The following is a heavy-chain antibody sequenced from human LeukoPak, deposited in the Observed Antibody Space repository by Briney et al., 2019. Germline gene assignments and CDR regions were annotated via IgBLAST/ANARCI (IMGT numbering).Heavy chain of an antibody. V-gene: IGHV4-34*01. CDR2: INHSGST. D-gene: IGHD3-22*01. CDR1: GGSFSGYY. J-gene: IGHJ4*02. Sequence: KPSETLSLTCAVYGGSFSGYYWSWIRQPPGKGPEWIGEINHSGSTNYNPSLKSRVTISVDTSKNQFSLKLSSVTAADTAVYYCARGYYDSSGYGYYFDYWGQGTLVTVSS. CDR3: ARGYYDSSGYGYYFDY.